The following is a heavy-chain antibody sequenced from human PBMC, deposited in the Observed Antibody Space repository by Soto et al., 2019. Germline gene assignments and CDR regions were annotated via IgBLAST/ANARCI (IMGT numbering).Heavy chain of an antibody. Sequence: ASVKVSCKASGYTFTSYDINWVRQATGQGLEWMGWMNPNSGNTGYAQKFQGRVTMTRNTSISTAYMELSGLRSEDTAIYYCAARTGYYTSYYYMDVWGKGTTVTVSS. CDR3: AARTGYYTSYYYMDV. CDR1: GYTFTSYD. V-gene: IGHV1-8*01. J-gene: IGHJ6*03. D-gene: IGHD3-9*01. CDR2: MNPNSGNT.